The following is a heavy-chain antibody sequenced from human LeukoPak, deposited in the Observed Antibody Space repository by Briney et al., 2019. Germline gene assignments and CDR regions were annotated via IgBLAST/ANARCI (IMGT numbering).Heavy chain of an antibody. Sequence: SVKVSCKASGGTLSSYAISWVRQAPGQGLEWMGGIIPIFGTANYAQKFQGRVTITADESTSTAYMELSSLRSEDTAVYYCARPIWSGYYNPFYGMDVWGQGTTVTVSS. CDR1: GGTLSSYA. D-gene: IGHD3-3*01. CDR2: IIPIFGTA. CDR3: ARPIWSGYYNPFYGMDV. J-gene: IGHJ6*02. V-gene: IGHV1-69*13.